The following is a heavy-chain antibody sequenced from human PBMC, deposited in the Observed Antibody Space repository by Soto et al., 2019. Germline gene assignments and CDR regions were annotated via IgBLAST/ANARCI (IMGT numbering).Heavy chain of an antibody. CDR3: ARDGYDGSGSPYPAY. CDR2: IYYLGST. CDR1: GGSMSEYF. J-gene: IGHJ4*02. V-gene: IGHV4-59*01. D-gene: IGHD3-10*01. Sequence: SETLSLTCSVSGGSMSEYFWSWIRQSPGKGLEWIGYIYYLGSTDYNPSLKSRVTISVDTSKRQFSLRLTSVTAADTTVYYCARDGYDGSGSPYPAYWGPGTQVTVSS.